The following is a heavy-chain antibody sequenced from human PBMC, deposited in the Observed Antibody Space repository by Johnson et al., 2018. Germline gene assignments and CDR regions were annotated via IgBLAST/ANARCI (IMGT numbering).Heavy chain of an antibody. CDR3: AWDKSADI. J-gene: IGHJ3*02. CDR2: IYYSGSN. CDR1: GGSISSYY. Sequence: QVQLQESGPGLVKPSETLSLTCTVSGGSISSYYWSWIRQPPGKGLEWIGYIYYSGSNNYNPSLKSRVTLSVDPFKNQFSLKLSPVTAADTAVYYCAWDKSADIWGQGTMVTVSS. V-gene: IGHV4-59*01.